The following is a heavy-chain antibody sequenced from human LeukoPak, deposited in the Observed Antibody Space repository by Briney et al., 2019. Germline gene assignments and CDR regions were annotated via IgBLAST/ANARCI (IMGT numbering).Heavy chain of an antibody. J-gene: IGHJ4*02. CDR2: IHYSGTT. D-gene: IGHD2-2*01. V-gene: IGHV4-59*01. CDR1: GGSINTYY. Sequence: SETLSLTCTVSGGSINTYYWSWIRQPPGKGLEWIGYIHYSGTTNSNPSLKGRVTISVDTSKNQFSLKLRSVTAADTAVYFCARAAAYFDYWGQGTLVTVSS. CDR3: ARAAAYFDY.